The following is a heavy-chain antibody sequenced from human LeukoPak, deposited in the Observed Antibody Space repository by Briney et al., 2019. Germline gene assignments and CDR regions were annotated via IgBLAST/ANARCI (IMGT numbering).Heavy chain of an antibody. CDR2: ISSSSSYT. D-gene: IGHD2-21*02. CDR1: GFTSSDYY. CDR3: ARDAIVVVTASDYYYYGMDV. Sequence: GGSLRLSCAASGFTSSDYYMSWIRHAPGKGLEWVSYISSSSSYTNYADSVKGRFTISRDNAKNSLYLQMNSLRAEDTAVYYCARDAIVVVTASDYYYYGMDVWGQGTTVTVSS. V-gene: IGHV3-11*05. J-gene: IGHJ6*02.